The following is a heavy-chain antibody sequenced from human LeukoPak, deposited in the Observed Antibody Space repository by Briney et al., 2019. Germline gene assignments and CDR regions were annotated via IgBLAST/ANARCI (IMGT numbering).Heavy chain of an antibody. CDR1: GFTFRNHW. CDR3: ARDQRVTGRPDIDY. J-gene: IGHJ4*02. CDR2: IGSDGSST. Sequence: GGSLRLSCAPSGFTFRNHWMHWVRQPPGKGLVWVSRIGSDGSSTTYADSVKDRFTISRHNAKNTLYLQMNNLRAEDTATYCARDQRVTGRPDIDYWGQGTLVIVSS. D-gene: IGHD6-6*01. V-gene: IGHV3-74*03.